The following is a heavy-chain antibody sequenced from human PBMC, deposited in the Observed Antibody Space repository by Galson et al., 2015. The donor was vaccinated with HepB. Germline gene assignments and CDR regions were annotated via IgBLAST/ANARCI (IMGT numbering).Heavy chain of an antibody. J-gene: IGHJ3*02. D-gene: IGHD6-13*01. V-gene: IGHV3-64*01. CDR3: ARDSIGAAAFDALDI. CDR2: IISNGRST. Sequence: SLRLSCAASGFTFSSYSMHWVRQAPGKGLEYVSAIISNGRSTYYASSVKGRFTVSRDNSKNTLYLQMGSLRAEDTAVYYCARDSIGAAAFDALDIWGQGTVVTVSS. CDR1: GFTFSSYS.